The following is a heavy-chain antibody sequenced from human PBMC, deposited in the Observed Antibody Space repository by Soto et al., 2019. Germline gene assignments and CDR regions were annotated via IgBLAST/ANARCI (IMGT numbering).Heavy chain of an antibody. V-gene: IGHV1-3*01. J-gene: IGHJ5*02. CDR3: ARGIATGQLDP. D-gene: IGHD2-15*01. Sequence: ASVKVSCKASGYTFTRYTMNWVRQAPGQRLEWMGWINPDNGNTKSSQKFQDRVIITRDTSASTAYMDLSSLRSEDTAVHYCARGIATGQLDPWGQGTLVTVSS. CDR1: GYTFTRYT. CDR2: INPDNGNT.